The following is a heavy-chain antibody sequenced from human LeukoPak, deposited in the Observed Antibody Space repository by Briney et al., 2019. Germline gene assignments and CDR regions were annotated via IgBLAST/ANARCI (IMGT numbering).Heavy chain of an antibody. D-gene: IGHD3-3*01. Sequence: GGSLRLSCAASGFTFSRYAMSWVRQAPGKGLEWVSAISGSGGSTYYADSVKGRFTISRDNSKNTLYLQMNSLRAEDTAVYYCAKGDDFWSGYYYYYYYGMDVWGQGTTVTVSS. CDR1: GFTFSRYA. V-gene: IGHV3-23*01. CDR2: ISGSGGST. J-gene: IGHJ6*02. CDR3: AKGDDFWSGYYYYYYYGMDV.